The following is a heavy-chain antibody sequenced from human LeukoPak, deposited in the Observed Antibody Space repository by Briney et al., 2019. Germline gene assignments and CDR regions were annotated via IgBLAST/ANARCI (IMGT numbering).Heavy chain of an antibody. CDR1: GGSISSGSYY. CDR2: IYTSGST. D-gene: IGHD3-9*01. J-gene: IGHJ6*03. V-gene: IGHV4-61*02. Sequence: PSQTLSLTCTVSGGSISSGSYYWSWIRQPAGKGLEWIGRIYTSGSTNYNPSLKSRVTISVDTSKNQFSLKLSSVTAADTAVYYCARCYYDILTGYSYYYYYMDVWGKGTTVTVSS. CDR3: ARCYYDILTGYSYYYYYMDV.